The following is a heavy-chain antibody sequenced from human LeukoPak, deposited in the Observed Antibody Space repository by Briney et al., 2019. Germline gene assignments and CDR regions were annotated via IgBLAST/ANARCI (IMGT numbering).Heavy chain of an antibody. CDR3: AGPLIVVVTSRPFDI. J-gene: IGHJ3*02. CDR2: ISSSSSYI. CDR1: GFTFSSYS. D-gene: IGHD2-21*02. Sequence: GGSLRLSCAASGFTFSSYSMNWVRQAPGKGLEWFSSISSSSSYIYYADSVKGRFTISRDNAKNSLYLQMNSLRAEDTAVYYCAGPLIVVVTSRPFDIWGQGTMVTVSS. V-gene: IGHV3-21*01.